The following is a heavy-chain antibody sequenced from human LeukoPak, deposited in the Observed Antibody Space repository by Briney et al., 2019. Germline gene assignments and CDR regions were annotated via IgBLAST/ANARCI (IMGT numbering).Heavy chain of an antibody. V-gene: IGHV4-39*01. CDR1: GGSISSSSYY. Sequence: SETLSLTCTVSGGSISSSSYYWGWIRQPPGKGLEWIGSIYYSGSTYYNPSLKSRVTISVDTSKNQFSLKLSSVTAADTAVYYCARQQYAAAGGFFDYWGQGTLVTVSS. J-gene: IGHJ4*02. CDR3: ARQQYAAAGGFFDY. CDR2: IYYSGST. D-gene: IGHD6-13*01.